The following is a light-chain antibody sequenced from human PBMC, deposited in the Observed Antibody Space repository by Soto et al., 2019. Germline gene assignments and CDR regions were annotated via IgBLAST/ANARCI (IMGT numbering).Light chain of an antibody. Sequence: DIQMTQSPSSLSASVGDRVTITCRASQSISSYLNWYQQKPGKAPNLLIYAASTLQSGVPSRFRGSGSGTDFTLPIRSLQPEEFATYYCQQSYTTPLTFGGGTDVEI. J-gene: IGKJ4*01. CDR3: QQSYTTPLT. V-gene: IGKV1-39*01. CDR2: AAS. CDR1: QSISSY.